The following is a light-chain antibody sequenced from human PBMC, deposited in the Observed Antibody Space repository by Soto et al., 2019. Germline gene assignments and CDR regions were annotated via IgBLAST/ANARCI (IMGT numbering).Light chain of an antibody. J-gene: IGKJ5*01. CDR2: GAS. Sequence: DIQMTQSPSSLSASVGDTISITCRSFQTIRKSLNWYQQRPGKAPKLLIFGASSLHNGVPSRFRGSGSGTDFTFTISRLQPEDIATYYCQQYENLPTFGQGTRLEIK. CDR1: QTIRKS. V-gene: IGKV1-33*01. CDR3: QQYENLPT.